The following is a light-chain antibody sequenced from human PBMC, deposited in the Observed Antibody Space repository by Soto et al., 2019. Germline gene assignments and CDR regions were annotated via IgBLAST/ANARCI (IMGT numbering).Light chain of an antibody. Sequence: EIVLTQSPGTLSLSPGERATLSCRASQSVSSSYLAWYQQKPGQAPRPLIYGASSSAIGIPDRFSGSGSGTDCTLTISRLEPEDFAVYYCQQYGSSPWTFGQGTKVEIK. J-gene: IGKJ1*01. CDR3: QQYGSSPWT. CDR1: QSVSSSY. CDR2: GAS. V-gene: IGKV3-20*01.